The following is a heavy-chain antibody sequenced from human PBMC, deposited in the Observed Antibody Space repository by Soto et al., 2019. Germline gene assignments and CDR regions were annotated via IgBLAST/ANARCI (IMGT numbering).Heavy chain of an antibody. CDR1: GGSASDKTYY. V-gene: IGHV4-61*01. D-gene: IGHD4-17*01. CDR2: VYYSGTT. Sequence: KPSETLSLTCSVSGGSASDKTYYWSWIRQPPGKRLEWIGYVYYSGTTNYNPSLKSRVTISVDLSKNRFSLRLSSVTTADTALYYCARTTAVPNTLRSRYFFDYWGQGTLVTVSS. CDR3: ARTTAVPNTLRSRYFFDY. J-gene: IGHJ4*02.